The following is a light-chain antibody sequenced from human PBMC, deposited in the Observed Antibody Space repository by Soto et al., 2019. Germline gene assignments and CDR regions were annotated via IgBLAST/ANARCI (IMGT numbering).Light chain of an antibody. Sequence: QSALTQPASVSGSPGQSVTISCTRTSSDVGTYNYVSWYQHHPDKAPKLIIFNVSNRPSGVSDRFSGSKSGNTASLTISGLQAEDDADYYCISYTNNNTCLFGGGTKVTVL. CDR3: ISYTNNNTCL. CDR2: NVS. CDR1: SSDVGTYNY. J-gene: IGLJ3*02. V-gene: IGLV2-14*03.